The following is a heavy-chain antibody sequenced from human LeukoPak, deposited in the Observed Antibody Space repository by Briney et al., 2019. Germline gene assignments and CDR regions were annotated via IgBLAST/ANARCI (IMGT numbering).Heavy chain of an antibody. Sequence: SETLSLTCAVYGGSFSGYYWSWIRQPPGKGLEWIGEINHSGSTNYNPSLKRRVTISVDTSKNQFSLKLSSVTAADTAVYYCARATYYYGSGSDYYYYGMDVWGQGTTVTVSS. V-gene: IGHV4-34*01. D-gene: IGHD3-10*01. CDR1: GGSFSGYY. CDR3: ARATYYYGSGSDYYYYGMDV. CDR2: INHSGST. J-gene: IGHJ6*02.